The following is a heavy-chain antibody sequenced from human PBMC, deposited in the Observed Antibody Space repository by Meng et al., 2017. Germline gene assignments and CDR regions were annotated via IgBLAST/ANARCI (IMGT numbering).Heavy chain of an antibody. D-gene: IGHD4-17*01. V-gene: IGHV3-49*04. CDR2: IRSKAYGGTT. CDR1: GFTFGDYA. Sequence: GGSLRLSCTASGFTFGDYAMSWVRQAPGKGLEWVGFIRSKAYGGTTEYAASVKGRFTISRDDSNSIAYLQMNSLKTEDTAVYYCTRDLDLGEYYYYYYGMDVWGQGTTVTVSS. J-gene: IGHJ6*02. CDR3: TRDLDLGEYYYYYYGMDV.